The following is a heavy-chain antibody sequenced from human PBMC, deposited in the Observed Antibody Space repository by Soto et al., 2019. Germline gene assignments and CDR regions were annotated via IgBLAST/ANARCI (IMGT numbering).Heavy chain of an antibody. CDR2: SRDKPQGYST. V-gene: IGHV3-72*01. D-gene: IGHD3-22*01. CDR1: GFNLSDHY. CDR3: VRDKYFSDSSGYTRCLDY. Sequence: GGSLRLSFAAAGFNLSDHYIDWVRQAPGKGLEWVGRSRDKPQGYSTAYAASVKGIFTTSRDESKNSAYLEMNSLKTEDTAVYYCVRDKYFSDSSGYTRCLDYWGQGTLVPVHS. J-gene: IGHJ4*02.